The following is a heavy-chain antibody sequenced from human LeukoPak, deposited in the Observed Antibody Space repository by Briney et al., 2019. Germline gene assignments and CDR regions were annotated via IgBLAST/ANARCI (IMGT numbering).Heavy chain of an antibody. CDR2: ISGSGGNT. Sequence: HTGGSLRLSCAASGFTFNSYAMSWVRQAPRKGLDWVSAISGSGGNTYYADSVKGLFTISRDNSLNTLYLQMNSLRAEDTAVYYCAKSGNSGYSHAFDSWGQGTLVTVSS. J-gene: IGHJ4*02. CDR3: AKSGNSGYSHAFDS. CDR1: GFTFNSYA. V-gene: IGHV3-23*01. D-gene: IGHD5-18*01.